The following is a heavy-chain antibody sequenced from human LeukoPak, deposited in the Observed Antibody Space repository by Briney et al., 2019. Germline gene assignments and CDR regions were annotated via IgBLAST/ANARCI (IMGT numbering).Heavy chain of an antibody. J-gene: IGHJ4*02. CDR1: GFNFHAFW. CDR2: INQDGSAK. Sequence: PGGSLRLSCAASGFNFHAFWMNWVRQAPGKGLEGVANINQDGSAKDYVDSVKGRFTISRDNAKNSLYLEMNSLRAEDTAVYYCARGTAVPGFDYLRQGTLLTVSS. CDR3: ARGTAVPGFDY. D-gene: IGHD1-1*01. V-gene: IGHV3-7*05.